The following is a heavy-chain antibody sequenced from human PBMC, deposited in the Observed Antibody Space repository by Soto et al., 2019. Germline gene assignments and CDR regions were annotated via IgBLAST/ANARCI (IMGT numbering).Heavy chain of an antibody. Sequence: QVQLVQSGAEVKKPGASVRVSCKVSGYTLTDLSIHWVRQAPGKGLEWMGGFDPEDGETIYAQKFQGRVTMTEDTSPDTAYMELSSLRSEDTAVYYCATVSAPHYFDRSTSSDVLDYWGQGTLVTVSS. V-gene: IGHV1-24*01. J-gene: IGHJ4*02. CDR2: FDPEDGET. CDR1: GYTLTDLS. CDR3: ATVSAPHYFDRSTSSDVLDY. D-gene: IGHD3-22*01.